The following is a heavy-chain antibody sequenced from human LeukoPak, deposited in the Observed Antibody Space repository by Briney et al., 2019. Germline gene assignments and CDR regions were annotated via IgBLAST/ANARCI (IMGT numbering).Heavy chain of an antibody. J-gene: IGHJ6*02. CDR3: AKDQGYSGYDSSDYYYYGMDV. CDR2: ISWNSGSI. D-gene: IGHD5-12*01. CDR1: GFTFDDYA. Sequence: GGSLRLSSEASGFTFDDYAMHWVRQAPGKGLEWVTGISWNSGSIGYADSVKSRFTISRDSAKNSLYLQMNSLRAEDTALYYCAKDQGYSGYDSSDYYYYGMDVWGQGTTVTVSS. V-gene: IGHV3-9*01.